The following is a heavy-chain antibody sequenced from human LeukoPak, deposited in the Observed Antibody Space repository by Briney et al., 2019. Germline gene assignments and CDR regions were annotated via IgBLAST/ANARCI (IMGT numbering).Heavy chain of an antibody. Sequence: GGSLRPSWAASGLTFSSSAMHWVRQAPGKGLEWVAFLQNEGRNKYFADSVRGRFTVSRDISKNTLYLEMSSLRAEDTAVYYCAKGLNYGFDYWGQGTLVTVSS. D-gene: IGHD1-7*01. CDR1: GLTFSSSA. V-gene: IGHV3-30*02. J-gene: IGHJ4*02. CDR2: LQNEGRNK. CDR3: AKGLNYGFDY.